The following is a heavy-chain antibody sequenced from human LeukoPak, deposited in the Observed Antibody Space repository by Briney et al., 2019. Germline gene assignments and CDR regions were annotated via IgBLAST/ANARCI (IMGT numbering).Heavy chain of an antibody. V-gene: IGHV3-7*03. J-gene: IGHJ6*02. D-gene: IGHD3-16*01. CDR2: IKQDGSEA. CDR3: ARDQYEVPYYSNYDGMNV. Sequence: GESLRLSCTAYGFTFSYYWMSWVRQAPGKGLEWVANIKQDGSEASYVGSVKGRFTISRDNPRNSLYLQMNSLRAEDTAVYYCARDQYEVPYYSNYDGMNVWGQGTTVIVSS. CDR1: GFTFSYYW.